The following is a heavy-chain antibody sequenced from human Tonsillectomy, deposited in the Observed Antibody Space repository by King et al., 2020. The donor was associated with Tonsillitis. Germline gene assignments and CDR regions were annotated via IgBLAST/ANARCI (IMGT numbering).Heavy chain of an antibody. D-gene: IGHD6-19*01. J-gene: IGHJ6*02. CDR3: ARAIYARGWYHYAMDV. CDR1: GFSFSSSD. V-gene: IGHV3-13*01. Sequence: VQLVESGGGLVQPGGSLRLSCAASGFSFSSSDMHWVRQLPGKGLEWVSVIVAAGDTYYSASVKGRFTISRENAKNSFYLQMNSLRAGDTAVYYCARAIYARGWYHYAMDVWGQGTTVTVSS. CDR2: IVAAGDT.